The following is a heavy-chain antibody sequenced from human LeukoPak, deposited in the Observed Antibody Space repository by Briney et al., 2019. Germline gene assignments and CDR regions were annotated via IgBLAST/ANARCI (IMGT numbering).Heavy chain of an antibody. D-gene: IGHD3-9*01. Sequence: SVKVSCKASGGTFSSYAISWVRQAPGQGLEWMGGIIPIFGTANYAQKFQGRVTITADESTSTAYMELSSLRSEDTAVYYCARDSYYDILTGYYLSPSGAFDIWGQGTMVTVSS. CDR2: IIPIFGTA. CDR3: ARDSYYDILTGYYLSPSGAFDI. V-gene: IGHV1-69*13. J-gene: IGHJ3*02. CDR1: GGTFSSYA.